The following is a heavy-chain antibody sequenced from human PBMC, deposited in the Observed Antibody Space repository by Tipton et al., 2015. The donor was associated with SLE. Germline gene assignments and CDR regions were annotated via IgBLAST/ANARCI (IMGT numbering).Heavy chain of an antibody. J-gene: IGHJ5*02. V-gene: IGHV4-31*03. CDR3: ARDIGYSATWYWFDP. CDR1: GGSISSGSYY. Sequence: TLSLTCTVSGGSISSGSYYWSWIRQHPGKGLEWIGYIDYSGSTYYTLSLKSRVTMSVDTSKNQFFLKLTSVTAADTAVYYCARDIGYSATWYWFDPWGRGTLVTVSS. D-gene: IGHD5-12*01. CDR2: IDYSGST.